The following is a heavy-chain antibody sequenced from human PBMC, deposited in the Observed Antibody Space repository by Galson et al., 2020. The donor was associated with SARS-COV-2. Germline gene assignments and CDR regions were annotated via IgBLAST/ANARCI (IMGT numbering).Heavy chain of an antibody. Sequence: ASVKVSCKVSGYTLTELSMHWVRQAPGKGLEWMGGFDPEDGETIYAQKFQGRVTMTEDTSTDTAYMELSSLRSEDTAVYYCATALSHTSGLYYDSSGYGQNPIDIWGQGTNGHRLF. D-gene: IGHD3-22*01. J-gene: IGHJ3*02. V-gene: IGHV1-24*01. CDR2: FDPEDGET. CDR1: GYTLTELS. CDR3: ATALSHTSGLYYDSSGYGQNPIDI.